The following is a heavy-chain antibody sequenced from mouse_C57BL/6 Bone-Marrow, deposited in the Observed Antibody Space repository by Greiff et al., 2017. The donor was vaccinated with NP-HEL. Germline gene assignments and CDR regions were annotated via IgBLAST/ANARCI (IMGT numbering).Heavy chain of an antibody. J-gene: IGHJ2*01. V-gene: IGHV1-81*01. Sequence: QVQLQQSGAELARPGASVKLSCKASGYTFTSYGISWVKQRTGQGLEWIGEIHPRSGNTYYNEKFKGKATLTADKSSSTAYMELRSLTSEDSAVYFCAVWYPYYFDYWGQGTTLTVSS. D-gene: IGHD2-10*02. CDR1: GYTFTSYG. CDR3: AVWYPYYFDY. CDR2: IHPRSGNT.